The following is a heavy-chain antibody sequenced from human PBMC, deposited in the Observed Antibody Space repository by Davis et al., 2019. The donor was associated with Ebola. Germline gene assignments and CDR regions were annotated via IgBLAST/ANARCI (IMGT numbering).Heavy chain of an antibody. CDR1: GYTFTAYF. D-gene: IGHD2-15*01. J-gene: IGHJ4*02. CDR3: ARAIPATQNLDY. CDR2: INPNNGST. Sequence: AASVKVSCKASGYTFTAYFIHWVRRAPGQGLEWMGWINPNNGSTNCAQKFQGRVTMTRATSMTTAYLELNSLRTDDTAVYYCARAIPATQNLDYWGQGTLVTVSS. V-gene: IGHV1-2*02.